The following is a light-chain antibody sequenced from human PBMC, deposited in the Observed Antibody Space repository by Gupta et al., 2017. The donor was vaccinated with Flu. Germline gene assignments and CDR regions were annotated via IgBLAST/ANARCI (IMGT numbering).Light chain of an antibody. CDR3: QQFEKWPYT. J-gene: IGKJ2*01. Sequence: PGTLSVSPGERVSLSCGASESVGSNLAWYRQKPGQAPRLLMYDVSSRATGVPARFSGSGPGTDFTLTISSLQSEDFALYYCQQFEKWPYTFGQGTKLEI. CDR1: ESVGSN. CDR2: DVS. V-gene: IGKV3D-15*01.